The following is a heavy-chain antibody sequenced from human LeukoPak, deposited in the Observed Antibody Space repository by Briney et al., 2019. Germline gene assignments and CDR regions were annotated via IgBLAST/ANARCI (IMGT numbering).Heavy chain of an antibody. V-gene: IGHV4-34*01. J-gene: IGHJ4*02. CDR3: ARGSMDGDYFDY. CDR1: GGSFSGYY. CDR2: INHSGST. D-gene: IGHD2-21*01. Sequence: PSETLSLTCAVYGGSFSGYYWSWIRQPPGKGLEWIGEINHSGSTNYNPSLKSRVTISVDTSKDQFSLKLSSVTAADTAVYYCARGSMDGDYFDYWGQGTLVTVSS.